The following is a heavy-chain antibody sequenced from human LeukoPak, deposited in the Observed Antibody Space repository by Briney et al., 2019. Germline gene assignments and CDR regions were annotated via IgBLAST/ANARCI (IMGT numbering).Heavy chain of an antibody. Sequence: PGRSLRLYCAASGFTFSSYGMHWVRQAPGKGLEWVAVISYDGSNKYYADSVKGRFTISRDNSKNTLYLQMNSLRAEDTAVYYCAKDREFYYGSGSYILDYWGQGTLVTVSS. CDR2: ISYDGSNK. CDR3: AKDREFYYGSGSYILDY. D-gene: IGHD3-10*01. J-gene: IGHJ4*02. CDR1: GFTFSSYG. V-gene: IGHV3-30*18.